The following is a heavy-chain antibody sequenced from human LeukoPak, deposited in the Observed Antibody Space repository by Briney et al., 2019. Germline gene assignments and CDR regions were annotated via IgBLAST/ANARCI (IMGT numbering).Heavy chain of an antibody. V-gene: IGHV1-69*13. Sequence: SVKVSCKASGGTFSSYAISWVRQAPGQGLEWMGGIIPIFGTANYAQKFQGRVTITADESTSTAYMELSSLRSEDTAVYYCARDPGIAVAGPYYYGMDVWGQGTTVTVSS. J-gene: IGHJ6*02. CDR2: IIPIFGTA. CDR3: ARDPGIAVAGPYYYGMDV. D-gene: IGHD6-19*01. CDR1: GGTFSSYA.